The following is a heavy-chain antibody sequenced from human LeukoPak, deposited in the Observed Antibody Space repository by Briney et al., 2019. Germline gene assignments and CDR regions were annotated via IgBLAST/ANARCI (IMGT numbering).Heavy chain of an antibody. Sequence: SETLSLTCTVSGGSISSYYWSWIRQPAGKGLEWIGRIYTSGSTNYNPSLKSRVTMSVDTSKNQFSLKLSSVTAADTAVYYCARGKYSSGWYGPDSFDIWGQGTMVTVSS. D-gene: IGHD6-19*01. CDR1: GGSISSYY. J-gene: IGHJ3*02. V-gene: IGHV4-4*07. CDR2: IYTSGST. CDR3: ARGKYSSGWYGPDSFDI.